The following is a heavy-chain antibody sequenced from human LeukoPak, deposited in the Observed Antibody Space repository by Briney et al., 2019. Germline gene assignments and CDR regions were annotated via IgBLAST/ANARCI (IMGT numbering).Heavy chain of an antibody. CDR1: GFTFSSYA. J-gene: IGHJ6*02. CDR3: ARGGGGMDV. D-gene: IGHD1-26*01. Sequence: PGGSLRLSCAASGFTFSSYAMSWVRQAPGKGLEWVSVISGSGGRTYYADSVKGRFTISRDNAKNSLYLQMNTLRAEDTAVYYCARGGGGMDVWGQGTTVTVSS. V-gene: IGHV3-23*01. CDR2: ISGSGGRT.